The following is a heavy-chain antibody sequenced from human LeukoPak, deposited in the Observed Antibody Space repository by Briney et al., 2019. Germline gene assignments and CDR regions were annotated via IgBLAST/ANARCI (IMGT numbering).Heavy chain of an antibody. D-gene: IGHD3-10*01. Sequence: SETLSLTCGVSGGSITTSNWWSWVRHSPGKGLEWIGEIFHSGTTRYNPSLKSRVTIGVDKSGNTFSLRLKSVTAGDTAIYYCASEPQGWGEFYGSASYFFLWGPGALVTVSS. V-gene: IGHV4-4*02. CDR3: ASEPQGWGEFYGSASYFFL. CDR2: IFHSGTT. CDR1: GGSITTSNW. J-gene: IGHJ4*02.